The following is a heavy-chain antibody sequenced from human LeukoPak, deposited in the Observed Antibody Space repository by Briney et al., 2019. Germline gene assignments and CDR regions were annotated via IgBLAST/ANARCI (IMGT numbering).Heavy chain of an antibody. J-gene: IGHJ4*02. CDR3: ARFSSGWYYFDY. CDR1: GFTFSSYW. CDR2: INSDGSST. V-gene: IGHV3-74*01. Sequence: GGSLRLSCAASGFTFSSYWMHWVRQAPGEGLVWVSRINSDGSSTNYADSVKGRFTISRDNAKNSLYLQMNSLRAEDTAVYYCARFSSGWYYFDYWGQGTLVTVSS. D-gene: IGHD6-19*01.